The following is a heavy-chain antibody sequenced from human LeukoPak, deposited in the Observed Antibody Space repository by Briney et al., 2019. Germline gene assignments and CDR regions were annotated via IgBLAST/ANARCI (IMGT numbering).Heavy chain of an antibody. V-gene: IGHV4-31*03. D-gene: IGHD2-2*01. CDR3: ARVRGYCSSTSCYGSRGDY. Sequence: SETLSLTCTVSGGSISSGGYYWRWIRQHPGKGLEWIGYIYYSGSTYYHPSLKSRINISIDTSKNQFSLKLSSVTAADTAVYYCARVRGYCSSTSCYGSRGDYWGQGTLVTVSS. J-gene: IGHJ4*02. CDR1: GGSISSGGYY. CDR2: IYYSGST.